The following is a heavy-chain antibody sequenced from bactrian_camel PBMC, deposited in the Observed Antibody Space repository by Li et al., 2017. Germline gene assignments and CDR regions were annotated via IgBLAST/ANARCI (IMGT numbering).Heavy chain of an antibody. CDR1: GKIESDSYC. J-gene: IGHJ6*01. D-gene: IGHD6*01. Sequence: HVQLVESGGGSVQAGGSLTLSCIASGKIESDSYCMARIRQAPGKAHEWVARLDATGATTYADSVRGRFTISRDNAKNTVYLQLNSLKTEDTAMYYCAKGVSSWYSFVYWGQGTQVTVS. CDR3: AKGVSSWYSFVY. V-gene: IGHV3S1*01. CDR2: LDATGATT.